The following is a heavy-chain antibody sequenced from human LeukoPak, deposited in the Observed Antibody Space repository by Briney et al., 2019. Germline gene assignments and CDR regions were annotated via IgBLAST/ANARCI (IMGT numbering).Heavy chain of an antibody. CDR1: GFIFSDYY. CDR2: IYYSGST. CDR3: ARAQSYDAFDV. Sequence: KPGGSLRLSCAASGFIFSDYYVSWIRQPPGKGLEWIGSIYYSGSTYSNPSLKSRATISIDTSKNQFSLKLRSVTAADTAIYYCARAQSYDAFDVWGQGTWVTVSS. V-gene: IGHV4-38-2*01. J-gene: IGHJ3*01.